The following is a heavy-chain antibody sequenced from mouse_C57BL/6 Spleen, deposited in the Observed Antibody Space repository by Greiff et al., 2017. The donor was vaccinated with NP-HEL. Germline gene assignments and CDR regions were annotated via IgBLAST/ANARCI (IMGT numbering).Heavy chain of an antibody. CDR3: ARPGFRRGYFDY. D-gene: IGHD3-3*01. CDR2: ISSGSSTI. Sequence: EVQRVESGGGLVKPGGSLKLSCAASGFTFSDYGMHWVRQAPEKGLEWVAYISSGSSTIYYADTVKGRFTISRDNAKNTLCLQMTSLRSEDTAMYYCARPGFRRGYFDYWGQGTTLTVSS. V-gene: IGHV5-17*01. J-gene: IGHJ2*01. CDR1: GFTFSDYG.